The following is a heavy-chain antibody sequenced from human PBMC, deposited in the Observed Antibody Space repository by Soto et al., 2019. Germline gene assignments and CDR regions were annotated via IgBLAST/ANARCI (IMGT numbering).Heavy chain of an antibody. D-gene: IGHD2-2*01. Sequence: SVKVSCKASGGTFSSYAISWVRQAPGQGLEWMGGIIPIFGTANYAQKFQGRVTITADESTSTAYMELSSLRSEDTAAYYCARALYCSSTSCFFDYWGQGTLVTVSS. CDR1: GGTFSSYA. CDR3: ARALYCSSTSCFFDY. CDR2: IIPIFGTA. J-gene: IGHJ4*02. V-gene: IGHV1-69*13.